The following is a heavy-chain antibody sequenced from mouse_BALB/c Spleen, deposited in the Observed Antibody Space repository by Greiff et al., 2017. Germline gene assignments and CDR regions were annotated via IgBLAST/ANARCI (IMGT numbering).Heavy chain of an antibody. V-gene: IGHV3-6*02. CDR3: ARDHDGSPWFAY. CDR1: GYSITSGYY. D-gene: IGHD1-1*01. Sequence: EVKLQESGPGLVKPSQSLSLTCSVTGYSITSGYYWNWIRQFPGNKLEWMGYISYDGSNNYNPSLKNRISITRDTSKNQFFLKLNSVTTEDTATYYCARDHDGSPWFAYWGQGTLVTVSA. J-gene: IGHJ3*01. CDR2: ISYDGSN.